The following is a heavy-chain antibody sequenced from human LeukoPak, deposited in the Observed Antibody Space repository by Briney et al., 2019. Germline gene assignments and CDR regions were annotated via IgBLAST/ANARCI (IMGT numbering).Heavy chain of an antibody. CDR1: GFTFSSYS. Sequence: GGSLRLSCAASGFTFSSYSMNWVRQAPGKGLEWVSSISSSSSYINYADSVKGRFTISRDNAKNSLYLQMNSLRAEDTAVYYCARTALTKTHAFDIWGQGTMVTVSS. D-gene: IGHD2-21*02. CDR2: ISSSSSYI. CDR3: ARTALTKTHAFDI. V-gene: IGHV3-21*01. J-gene: IGHJ3*02.